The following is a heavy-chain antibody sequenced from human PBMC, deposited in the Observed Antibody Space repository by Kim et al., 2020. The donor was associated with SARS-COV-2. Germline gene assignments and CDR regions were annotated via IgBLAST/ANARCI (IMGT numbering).Heavy chain of an antibody. Sequence: SETLSLTCTVSGGSISSSSYYWGWIRQPPGKGLEWIGSIYYSGSTYYNPSLKSRVTISVDTSKNQFSLKLSSVTAADTAVYYCATRGGSSSWYYFDYWGQGTLVTVSS. CDR1: GGSISSSSYY. D-gene: IGHD6-13*01. V-gene: IGHV4-39*01. CDR3: ATRGGSSSWYYFDY. CDR2: IYYSGST. J-gene: IGHJ4*02.